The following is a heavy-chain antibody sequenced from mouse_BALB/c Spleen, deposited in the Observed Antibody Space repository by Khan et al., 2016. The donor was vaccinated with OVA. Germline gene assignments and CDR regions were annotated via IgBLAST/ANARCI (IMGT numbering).Heavy chain of an antibody. D-gene: IGHD2-2*01. CDR1: GYTFTSYW. CDR2: INPSDSES. CDR3: ARREKYGYDPSWFAY. J-gene: IGHJ3*01. Sequence: VQLQESGAELVRPGASVKLSCKASGYTFTSYWMNWVRQRPRQGLEWIGKINPSDSESHYNQMFKDKATLTVDKSSGTAYMQLSSLTSEDSAVYYCARREKYGYDPSWFAYWGQGTLVTVSA. V-gene: IGHV1-52*01.